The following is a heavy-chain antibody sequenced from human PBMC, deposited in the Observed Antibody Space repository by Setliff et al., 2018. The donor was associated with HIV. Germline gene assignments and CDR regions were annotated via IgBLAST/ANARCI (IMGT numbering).Heavy chain of an antibody. Sequence: PSETLSLTCTVSGGSISSGDYYWSWIRQPPGKGLEWIGYIYYSGITYYNPSLKSRVTISVDTSKNQFSLKLSSVTAADTAVYYCARAPPYKWEPSQDYWGQGTLVTVSS. D-gene: IGHD1-26*01. V-gene: IGHV4-30-4*08. CDR3: ARAPPYKWEPSQDY. CDR1: GGSISSGDYY. J-gene: IGHJ4*02. CDR2: IYYSGIT.